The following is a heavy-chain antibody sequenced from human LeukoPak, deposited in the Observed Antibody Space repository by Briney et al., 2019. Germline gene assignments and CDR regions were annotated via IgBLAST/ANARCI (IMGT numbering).Heavy chain of an antibody. CDR3: ARQGVTGTTPDY. J-gene: IGHJ4*02. Sequence: PSETLSLTCTVSGGSISSYYWSWIRQPPGKGLEWIGYIYTSGSTNYNPSLKRRVTISVDTSKNQFSLKLSSVTAADTAVYYCARQGVTGTTPDYWGQGTLVTVSS. V-gene: IGHV4-4*09. D-gene: IGHD1-7*01. CDR1: GGSISSYY. CDR2: IYTSGST.